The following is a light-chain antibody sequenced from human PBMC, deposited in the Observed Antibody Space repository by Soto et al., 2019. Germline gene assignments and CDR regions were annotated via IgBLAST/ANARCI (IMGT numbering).Light chain of an antibody. CDR2: AVS. Sequence: QSALTQPRSVSGSPGQSVTISCTGTNSDVGRYNFVSWYQQLPGKAPKLLISAVSQRPSGVTDRFSGSKSGNTASLTISGLQADDEADYFCYSYTASDIWVFGGGTKLTVL. V-gene: IGLV2-11*01. CDR1: NSDVGRYNF. J-gene: IGLJ3*02. CDR3: YSYTASDIWV.